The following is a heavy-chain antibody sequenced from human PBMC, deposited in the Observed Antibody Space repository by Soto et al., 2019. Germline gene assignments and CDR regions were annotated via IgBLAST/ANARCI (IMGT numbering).Heavy chain of an antibody. CDR3: AADSSGSIGS. D-gene: IGHD6-19*01. CDR1: GFTFTSSA. V-gene: IGHV1-58*01. Sequence: AXKVSCKSSGFTFTSSAVQWVRQARGQRLEWIGWIVVGSGNTNYAQKFQERVTITRDMSTSTAYMELSSLRSEDTAVYYCAADSSGSIGSWGQGTLVTVSS. CDR2: IVVGSGNT. J-gene: IGHJ4*02.